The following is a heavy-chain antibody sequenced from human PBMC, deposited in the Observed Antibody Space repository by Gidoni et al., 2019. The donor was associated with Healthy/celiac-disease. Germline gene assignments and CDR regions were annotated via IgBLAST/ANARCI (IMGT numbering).Heavy chain of an antibody. J-gene: IGHJ6*04. CDR2: INHSGST. CDR1: GGSFSGYY. CDR3: ARKVGGLDV. V-gene: IGHV4-34*01. D-gene: IGHD3-16*01. Sequence: QVQLQQWGAGLLKPSETLSLPRAVYGGSFSGYYWSWIRQPPGKGLEWIGEINHSGSTHYNPSLKSRVTISVDTSKNQFSRKLSSVTAADTAVYYCARKVGGLDVWGKGTTVTVSS.